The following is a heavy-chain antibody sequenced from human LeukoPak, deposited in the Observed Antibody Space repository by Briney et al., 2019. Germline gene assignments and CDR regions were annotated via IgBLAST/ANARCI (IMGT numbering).Heavy chain of an antibody. Sequence: AASVKVSCKASGYTFTSYGISWVRQAPGQGLEWMRWISAYNGNTNYAQKLQGRVTMTTDTSTSTAYMELRSLRSDDTAVYYCARASHYYGSGSYYDLLSGWFDPWGQGTLVTVSS. D-gene: IGHD3-10*01. V-gene: IGHV1-18*04. J-gene: IGHJ5*02. CDR3: ARASHYYGSGSYYDLLSGWFDP. CDR2: ISAYNGNT. CDR1: GYTFTSYG.